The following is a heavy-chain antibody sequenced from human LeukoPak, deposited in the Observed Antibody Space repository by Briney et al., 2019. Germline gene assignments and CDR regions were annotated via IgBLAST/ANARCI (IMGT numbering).Heavy chain of an antibody. CDR1: GYTFTGYY. V-gene: IGHV1-2*02. CDR3: ARDRAPYYYGSGRNYMDV. D-gene: IGHD3-10*01. CDR2: INPNSGGT. Sequence: ASVTVSCKASGYTFTGYYMHWVRQAPGQGLEWMGWINPNSGGTNYAQKFQGRVTMTRDTSISTAYMELSRLRSDDTAVYYCARDRAPYYYGSGRNYMDVWGKGTTVTISS. J-gene: IGHJ6*03.